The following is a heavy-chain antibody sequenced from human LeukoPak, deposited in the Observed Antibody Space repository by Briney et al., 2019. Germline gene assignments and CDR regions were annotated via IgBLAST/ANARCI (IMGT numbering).Heavy chain of an antibody. CDR1: GFTFSSYG. D-gene: IGHD3-10*01. J-gene: IGHJ4*02. V-gene: IGHV3-33*01. Sequence: GALRISCAASGFTFSSYGMDWVRQASGKGPEWVAVIWYDGSNKYYADSVKGRFTISRDNSKNTLYLQMNSLRAEDTAVYYCARDCITMVRDPYYFDYWGQGTLVTVSS. CDR2: IWYDGSNK. CDR3: ARDCITMVRDPYYFDY.